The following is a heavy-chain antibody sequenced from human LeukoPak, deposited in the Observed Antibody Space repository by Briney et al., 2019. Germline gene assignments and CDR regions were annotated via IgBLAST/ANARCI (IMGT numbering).Heavy chain of an antibody. CDR3: AKSDKGPYSSGWEEEAFDI. Sequence: GGSLRLSCAASGFTFSSYAMSWVRQAPGKGLEWVSAISGIGGSTYYADSVKGRFTISRDNSKNTLYLQMNSLRAEDTAVYYCAKSDKGPYSSGWEEEAFDIWGQGTMVTVSS. V-gene: IGHV3-23*01. CDR2: ISGIGGST. CDR1: GFTFSSYA. J-gene: IGHJ3*02. D-gene: IGHD6-19*01.